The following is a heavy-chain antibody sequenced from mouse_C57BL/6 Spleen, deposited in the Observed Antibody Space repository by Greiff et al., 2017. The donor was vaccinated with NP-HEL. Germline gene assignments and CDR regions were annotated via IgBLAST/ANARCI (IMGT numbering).Heavy chain of an antibody. CDR1: GYTFTSYT. J-gene: IGHJ2*01. Sequence: QVQLQQSGAELARPGASVKMSCKASGYTFTSYTMHWVKQRPGQGLEWIGYINPSSGYTKYNQKFKDKATLTADKSSSPAYMQLRSLTSEASAVYYCARRVYDYAGGPFYSWGQGTTLTVSS. V-gene: IGHV1-4*01. CDR3: ARRVYDYAGGPFYS. CDR2: INPSSGYT. D-gene: IGHD2-4*01.